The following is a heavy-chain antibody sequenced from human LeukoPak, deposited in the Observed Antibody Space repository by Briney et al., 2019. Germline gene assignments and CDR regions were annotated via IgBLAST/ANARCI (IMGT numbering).Heavy chain of an antibody. D-gene: IGHD2-2*02. Sequence: GGSLRLSCAASGFTFSTYAMHWVRQAPGKGLEWVAVISYDASNKYYADSVKSRFTISRDNSKNTLYLQMNSLRAEDTAVYYCARDQGCSISCYSGYDYWGQGTLVTVSS. V-gene: IGHV3-30*04. CDR1: GFTFSTYA. CDR3: ARDQGCSISCYSGYDY. CDR2: ISYDASNK. J-gene: IGHJ4*02.